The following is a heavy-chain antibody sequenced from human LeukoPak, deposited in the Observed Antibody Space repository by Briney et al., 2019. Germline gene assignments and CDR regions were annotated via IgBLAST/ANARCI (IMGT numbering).Heavy chain of an antibody. V-gene: IGHV3-30*02. CDR3: ANHFRCFDL. Sequence: GGSLRLSCAASGFTFSNYGMHWVRQAPGKGLEWVAFIRYDGSNKYYADSVKGRLTISRENSKNTLYLQMNSLRVEDTAVYYCANHFRCFDLWGRGTLVTVSS. J-gene: IGHJ2*01. CDR2: IRYDGSNK. CDR1: GFTFSNYG. D-gene: IGHD2-8*01.